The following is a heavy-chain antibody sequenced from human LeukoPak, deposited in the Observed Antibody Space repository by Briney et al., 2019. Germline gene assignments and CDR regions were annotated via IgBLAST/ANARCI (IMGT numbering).Heavy chain of an antibody. D-gene: IGHD7-27*01. CDR3: ARDHVKLGSNFHPFDAFDI. V-gene: IGHV7-4-1*02. Sequence: WASVKVSCKASGYTFTSYAMNWVRQAPGQGLEWMGWFNTNTGNPTYAQGFTGRFVFSLDTSVSTAYLQISSLKAEDTAVYYCARDHVKLGSNFHPFDAFDIWGQGTMVTVSS. CDR1: GYTFTSYA. J-gene: IGHJ3*02. CDR2: FNTNTGNP.